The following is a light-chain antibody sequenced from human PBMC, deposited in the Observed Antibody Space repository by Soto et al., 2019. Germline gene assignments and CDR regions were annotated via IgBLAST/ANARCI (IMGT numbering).Light chain of an antibody. CDR3: QVWDSSSDHRV. CDR2: YDS. Sequence: ELTQPPSVSVAPGKTARITCGGNNIGSKSVHWYQQKPGQAPVLVIYYDSDRPSGIPERFSGSNSGNTATLTISRVEAGDEADYYCQVWDSSSDHRVFGGGTKLTVL. J-gene: IGLJ3*02. V-gene: IGLV3-21*04. CDR1: NIGSKS.